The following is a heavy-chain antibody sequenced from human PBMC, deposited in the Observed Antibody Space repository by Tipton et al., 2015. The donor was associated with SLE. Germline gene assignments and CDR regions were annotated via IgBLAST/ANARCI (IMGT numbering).Heavy chain of an antibody. J-gene: IGHJ6*03. D-gene: IGHD1-26*01. Sequence: TLSLTCAVYGGSFSGYYWSWIRQSPGKGLEWIGEISHSGSTNYNPSLKSRVTISVDTSKNQFSLKLSSVTAADTAVYYCAREELLRYYYYYMDVWGKGTTVTVSS. V-gene: IGHV4-34*01. CDR2: ISHSGST. CDR1: GGSFSGYY. CDR3: AREELLRYYYYYMDV.